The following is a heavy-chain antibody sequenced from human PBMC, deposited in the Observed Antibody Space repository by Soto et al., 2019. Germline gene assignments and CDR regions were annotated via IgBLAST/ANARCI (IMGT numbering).Heavy chain of an antibody. CDR3: ALDKTPSSPDYFDQ. CDR2: MSPGGSET. D-gene: IGHD2-2*03. CDR1: GFAFSSNV. V-gene: IGHV3-30*04. Sequence: EQLVESGGAVVQPGTSLRLSCVGSGFAFSSNVLHWVRQAPGRGLEWLAVMSPGGSETYYTNSVRGRFTISRDNSENTLYLEMNNVRPEDTAVYYCALDKTPSSPDYFDQWGQGTLVTVSS. J-gene: IGHJ4*02.